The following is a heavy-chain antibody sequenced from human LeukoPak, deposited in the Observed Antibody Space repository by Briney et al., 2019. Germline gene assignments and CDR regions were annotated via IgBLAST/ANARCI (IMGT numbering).Heavy chain of an antibody. Sequence: PSETLSLTCTVSGGSISNYYWNWIRQPPGKGLEWIGYIYYTGSTNYNPSLKSRVTMSVDTSKNLFSLDLKSVTPEDTAVYYCARNLIPEQLVLNFWGQGTLVTVSS. V-gene: IGHV4-59*01. CDR2: IYYTGST. CDR3: ARNLIPEQLVLNF. CDR1: GGSISNYY. J-gene: IGHJ4*02. D-gene: IGHD6-13*01.